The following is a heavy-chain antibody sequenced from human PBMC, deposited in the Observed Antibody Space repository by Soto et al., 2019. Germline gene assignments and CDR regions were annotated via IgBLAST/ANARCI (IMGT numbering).Heavy chain of an antibody. CDR1: GFTFDGYM. Sequence: PGGSLRLSCEASGFTFDGYMMHWVRQAPGKGLEWISLISWDGGSIDYADSIKGRFTVSRDNSKNSLFLDMHSLETEDTAVYYCAKEGNGGASLDSWGQGTLVTVSS. D-gene: IGHD2-21*01. CDR3: AKEGNGGASLDS. V-gene: IGHV3-43*01. J-gene: IGHJ5*01. CDR2: ISWDGGSI.